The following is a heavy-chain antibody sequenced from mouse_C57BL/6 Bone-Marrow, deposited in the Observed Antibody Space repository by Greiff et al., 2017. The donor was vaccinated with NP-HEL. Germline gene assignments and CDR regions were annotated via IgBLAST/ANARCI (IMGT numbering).Heavy chain of an antibody. CDR3: ARTLFITTVVATNFDY. D-gene: IGHD1-1*01. J-gene: IGHJ2*01. Sequence: VQLKESVAELVRPGASVKLSCTASGFNIKNTYMHWVKQRPEQGLEWIGRIDPANGNTKYAQKFQGKATITADTSSNTAYLQLSSLTSEDTAIYYCARTLFITTVVATNFDYWGQGTTLTVSS. CDR1: GFNIKNTY. V-gene: IGHV14-3*01. CDR2: IDPANGNT.